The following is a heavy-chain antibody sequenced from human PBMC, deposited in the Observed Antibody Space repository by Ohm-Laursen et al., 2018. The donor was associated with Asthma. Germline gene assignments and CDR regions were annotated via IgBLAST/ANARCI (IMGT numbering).Heavy chain of an antibody. CDR1: GYTFTSYG. Sequence: ASVKVSCKASGYTFTSYGISWVRQAPGQGLEWMGWISAYNGNTNYAQKLQGRVTMTTDTSTSTAYMELRSLRSDDTAVYYCARTKLGYCSGGSCYRFDYWGQGTLVTVSS. V-gene: IGHV1-18*04. CDR2: ISAYNGNT. CDR3: ARTKLGYCSGGSCYRFDY. J-gene: IGHJ4*02. D-gene: IGHD2-15*01.